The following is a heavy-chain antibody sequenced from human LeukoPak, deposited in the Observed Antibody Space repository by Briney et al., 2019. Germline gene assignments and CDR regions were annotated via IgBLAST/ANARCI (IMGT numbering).Heavy chain of an antibody. D-gene: IGHD2-15*01. J-gene: IGHJ4*02. CDR2: INHSGST. CDR3: AGVGCSGGSCEFDY. Sequence: SETLSLTCAVYGGSFSGYYWSWIRQPPGKGLEWIGEINHSGSTNYNPSLKSRVTISVDTSKNQFSLKLSSVTAADTAVYYCAGVGCSGGSCEFDYWGQGTLVTVSS. CDR1: GGSFSGYY. V-gene: IGHV4-34*01.